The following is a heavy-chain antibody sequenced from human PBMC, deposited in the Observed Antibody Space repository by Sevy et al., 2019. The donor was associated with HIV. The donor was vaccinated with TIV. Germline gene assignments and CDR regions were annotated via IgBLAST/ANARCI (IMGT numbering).Heavy chain of an antibody. CDR3: ARVIFGAYYFDY. J-gene: IGHJ4*02. CDR2: ISSSSSYI. CDR1: VFTFSSYS. D-gene: IGHD3-3*01. Sequence: GGSLRLSCTASVFTFSSYSMNWVRQAPGKGLEWVSSISSSSSYIYYADSVKGRFTISRDNAKNSLYLQMNSLIAEDTAVYYCARVIFGAYYFDYWGQGTLVTVSS. V-gene: IGHV3-21*01.